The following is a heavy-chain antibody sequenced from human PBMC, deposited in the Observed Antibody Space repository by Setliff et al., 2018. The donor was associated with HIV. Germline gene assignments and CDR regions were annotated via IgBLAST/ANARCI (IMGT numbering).Heavy chain of an antibody. J-gene: IGHJ4*02. CDR2: VTHSGRT. V-gene: IGHV4-34*01. CDR1: GGSFSGYY. Sequence: SETLSLTCAVYGGSFSGYYWSWIRQPPGKGLEWIGEVTHSGRTNYNPSLESRVTTSVDTSKKQFSLRLTSVTAADTAVYYWARGVRDNSGWSSYYFDYWGQGTLVTVSS. D-gene: IGHD6-19*01. CDR3: ARGVRDNSGWSSYYFDY.